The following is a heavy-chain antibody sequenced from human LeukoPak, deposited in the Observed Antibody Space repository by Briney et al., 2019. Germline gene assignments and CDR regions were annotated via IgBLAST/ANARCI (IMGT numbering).Heavy chain of an antibody. CDR2: MYFSGIT. D-gene: IGHD2-21*01. J-gene: IGHJ4*02. CDR3: VRRLEGLLGHYSYDF. Sequence: PSETLSLTCTVSGGSISSSSYYWGWIRQPPGKGLEWIGSMYFSGITHYHPSLTSRVTISVDTSKNQFSLRLSSVTAADTAVYYCVRRLEGLLGHYSYDFWGQGILVTVSS. V-gene: IGHV4-39*01. CDR1: GGSISSSSYY.